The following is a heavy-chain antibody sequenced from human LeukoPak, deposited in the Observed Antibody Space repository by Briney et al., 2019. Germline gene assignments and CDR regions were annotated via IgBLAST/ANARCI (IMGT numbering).Heavy chain of an antibody. Sequence: PGGSLRLSCAASGFTVSSNYMSWARQAPGKGLEWVSVIYSGGSTYYADSVKGRFTISRHNSKNTLYLQMNSLRAEDTAVYYCARVDDYGGNLLFDYWGQGTLVTVSS. CDR3: ARVDDYGGNLLFDY. CDR2: IYSGGST. CDR1: GFTVSSNY. J-gene: IGHJ4*02. D-gene: IGHD4-23*01. V-gene: IGHV3-53*04.